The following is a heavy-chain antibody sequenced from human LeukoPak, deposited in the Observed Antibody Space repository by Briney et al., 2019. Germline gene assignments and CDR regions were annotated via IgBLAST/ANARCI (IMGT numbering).Heavy chain of an antibody. Sequence: SETLSHTCAVSGGSVTSRNWWNWVRQPSGKGLEWIGEVYHSGSTNYNPSLKSRVTISLDISKNEVSLNLNSVTAADTAVYYCARGGGYMVDYWGQGTLAIVSS. V-gene: IGHV4-4*02. CDR3: ARGGGYMVDY. D-gene: IGHD5-12*01. J-gene: IGHJ4*02. CDR2: VYHSGST. CDR1: GGSVTSRNW.